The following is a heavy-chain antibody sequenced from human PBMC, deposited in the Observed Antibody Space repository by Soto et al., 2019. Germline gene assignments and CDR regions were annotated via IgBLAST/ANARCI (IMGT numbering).Heavy chain of an antibody. V-gene: IGHV3-11*01. CDR2: ISSSGSTI. D-gene: IGHD2-15*01. CDR3: AREFRSGVVVVAATKPIDY. J-gene: IGHJ4*02. Sequence: GGSLRLSCAASGFTFSDYYMSWIRQAPGKGLEWVSYISSSGSTIYYADSVKGRFTISRDNAKNSLYLQMNSLRAEDTAVYYCAREFRSGVVVVAATKPIDYWGQGTLVTVSS. CDR1: GFTFSDYY.